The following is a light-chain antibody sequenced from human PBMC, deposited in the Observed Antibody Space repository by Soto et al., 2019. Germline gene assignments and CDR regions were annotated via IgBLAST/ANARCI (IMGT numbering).Light chain of an antibody. CDR2: GAS. V-gene: IGKV3-20*01. CDR3: QQSGSPAIT. CDR1: QSVTNDY. Sequence: ESVLTQAPGTLSLSPGERATLSCRASQSVTNDYLAWYQQKPGQAPRLLFYGASTRATGIPDRFSGSGSGTYSTLTISTVEPEDFALYYCQQSGSPAITFGQGTRLENK. J-gene: IGKJ5*01.